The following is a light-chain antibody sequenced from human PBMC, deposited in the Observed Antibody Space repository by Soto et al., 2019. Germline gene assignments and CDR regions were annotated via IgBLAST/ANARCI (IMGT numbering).Light chain of an antibody. Sequence: QSALTQPPFASGSPGQSVTISCTGSINDIGNYNFVSWYQQHSGKAPKLLIYEINRRPSGVPDRFSGSRSGNTASLTVSGLQSEDEADYYCSSYAGNNNLIFGGGTKVTVL. J-gene: IGLJ2*01. CDR2: EIN. V-gene: IGLV2-8*01. CDR1: INDIGNYNF. CDR3: SSYAGNNNLI.